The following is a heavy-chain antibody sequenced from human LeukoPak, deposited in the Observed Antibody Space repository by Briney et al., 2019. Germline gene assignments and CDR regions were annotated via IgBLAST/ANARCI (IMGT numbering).Heavy chain of an antibody. Sequence: PGGSLRLSCAASGFTFSTYAMSWVRQAPGKGLEWVSGISWSGDSAYHADSVKGRFSISRDNSKNTLYLQMSSLRAEDTAIYYCAKELQWHLRSYHFDYWGPGTLVTVSS. CDR1: GFTFSTYA. CDR3: AKELQWHLRSYHFDY. J-gene: IGHJ4*02. V-gene: IGHV3-23*01. D-gene: IGHD6-19*01. CDR2: ISWSGDSA.